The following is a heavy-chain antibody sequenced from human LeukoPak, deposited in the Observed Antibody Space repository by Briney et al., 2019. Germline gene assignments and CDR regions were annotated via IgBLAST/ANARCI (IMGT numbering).Heavy chain of an antibody. CDR1: GFTFDDYA. Sequence: GRSLRLSCAASGFTFDDYAMHWVRQAPGKGLEWVSGISWNSGSIGYADSVKGRFTISRDNAKNSLYLQMNSLRAEDTALYYCAKSGARAAAAVYYGMDVWGQGTTVTVSS. CDR3: AKSGARAAAAVYYGMDV. J-gene: IGHJ6*02. CDR2: ISWNSGSI. V-gene: IGHV3-9*01. D-gene: IGHD6-13*01.